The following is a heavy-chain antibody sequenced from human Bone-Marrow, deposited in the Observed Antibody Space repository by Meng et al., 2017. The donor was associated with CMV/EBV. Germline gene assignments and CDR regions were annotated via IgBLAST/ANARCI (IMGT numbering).Heavy chain of an antibody. CDR2: INPNSGGT. CDR3: ARVAHFTYGRLLDY. V-gene: IGHV1-2*02. Sequence: ASVKVSCKASGYTFTGYYMHWVRQAPGQGLEWMGWINPNSGGTNYAQKFQGRVTMTRDTSISTAYMELSSLRSEDTAVYYCARVAHFTYGRLLDYWGQGTLVTVSS. D-gene: IGHD2-8*01. CDR1: GYTFTGYY. J-gene: IGHJ4*02.